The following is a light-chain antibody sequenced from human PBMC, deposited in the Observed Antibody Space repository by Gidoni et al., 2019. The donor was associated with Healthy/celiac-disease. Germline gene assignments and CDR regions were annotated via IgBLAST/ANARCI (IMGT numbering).Light chain of an antibody. J-gene: IGKJ3*01. V-gene: IGKV3-15*01. CDR2: GAS. Sequence: EIVMTQSPATLSVSPGERATLSCRASQSVSSNLAWYQQKPGQAPRLLIYGASTPATGIPARFSGSGSGTEFTLTISSLQSEDFAVYYCQQYNNWSFGPGTKVDIK. CDR1: QSVSSN. CDR3: QQYNNWS.